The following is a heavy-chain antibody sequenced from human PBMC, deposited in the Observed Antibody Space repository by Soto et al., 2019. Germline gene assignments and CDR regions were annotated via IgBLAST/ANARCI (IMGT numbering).Heavy chain of an antibody. CDR1: GYTFTSYG. D-gene: IGHD1-1*01. CDR2: ISAYNGNT. V-gene: IGHV1-18*01. CDR3: ARDNGHDEIDS. Sequence: QVQLVQSGAEVKKPGASVKVSCKASGYTFTSYGMSWVRQAPVQGLEWMGWISAYNGNTNDAQKAQGRVTMTTDTSPSTADMELRSLRSDDTDVYYCARDNGHDEIDSWGQGTLVTVSS. J-gene: IGHJ4*02.